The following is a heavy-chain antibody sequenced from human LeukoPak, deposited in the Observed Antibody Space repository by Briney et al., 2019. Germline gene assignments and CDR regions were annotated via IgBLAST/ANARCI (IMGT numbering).Heavy chain of an antibody. V-gene: IGHV1-18*01. Sequence: ASVKVSCKASGYTFTSYGISWVRQAPGQGLEWMGWISAYNGNTNYAQKFQERVTITRDMSTSTAYMELSSLRSEDTAVYYCAAGTMTTVTNDAFDIWGQGTMVTVSS. CDR3: AAGTMTTVTNDAFDI. CDR1: GYTFTSYG. J-gene: IGHJ3*02. CDR2: ISAYNGNT. D-gene: IGHD4-17*01.